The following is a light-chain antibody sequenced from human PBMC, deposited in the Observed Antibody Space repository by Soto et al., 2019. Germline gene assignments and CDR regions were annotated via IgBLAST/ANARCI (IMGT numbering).Light chain of an antibody. CDR3: GTWDDSLRGGL. CDR2: DNS. V-gene: IGLV1-51*01. J-gene: IGLJ3*02. CDR1: NSNIGKNY. Sequence: QSVLTQPPSVSAAPGQKVTISCSGTNSNIGKNYVSWYQQFPGSAPKLLIHDNSQRASGIPDRFSASKSGTSATLTITGLQTGDEADYHCGTWDDSLRGGLFGGGTKLTVL.